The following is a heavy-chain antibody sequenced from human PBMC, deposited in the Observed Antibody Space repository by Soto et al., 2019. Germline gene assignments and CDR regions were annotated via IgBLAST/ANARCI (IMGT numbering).Heavy chain of an antibody. J-gene: IGHJ3*02. CDR2: ITPFNGNT. D-gene: IGHD6-25*01. CDR3: ATARSGPLPNDAFDI. CDR1: GYTFTYRY. V-gene: IGHV1-45*02. Sequence: QMQLVQSGAEVKKTGSSVKVSCKASGYTFTYRYLHWVRQAPGQALEWMGWITPFNGNTNYAQKFQDRVTITRDRSMSTAYMELSSLRSEDTAMYYCATARSGPLPNDAFDIWGQGTMVTVSS.